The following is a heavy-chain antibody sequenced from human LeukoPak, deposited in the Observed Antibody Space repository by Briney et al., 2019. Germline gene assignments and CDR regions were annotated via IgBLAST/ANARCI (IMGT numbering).Heavy chain of an antibody. CDR2: IYNDGST. Sequence: GGTLRLSCGASGFTFKIYGMNWVRQAPGKGLEWVSGIYNDGSTYYADSVKGRFTISRDNANNSLYLQMNSLRAEDTAVYYCARGVGSGVLRYFDWTNSYYYYMDVWGKGTTVTISS. D-gene: IGHD3-9*01. J-gene: IGHJ6*03. CDR1: GFTFKIYG. CDR3: ARGVGSGVLRYFDWTNSYYYYMDV. V-gene: IGHV3-66*01.